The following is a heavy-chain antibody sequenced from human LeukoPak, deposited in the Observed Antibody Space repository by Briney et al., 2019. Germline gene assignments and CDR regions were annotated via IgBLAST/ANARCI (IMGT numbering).Heavy chain of an antibody. V-gene: IGHV3-48*03. CDR2: ISSSGSTI. D-gene: IGHD1-14*01. CDR1: GFTFSSYE. Sequence: GGSLRPSCAASGFTFSSYEMNWVRQAPGKGLEWVSYISSSGSTIYYADSVKGRFTISRDNAKNSLYLQMNSLRAEDTAVYYCARGSPDYYYYYGMDVWGQGTTVTVSS. J-gene: IGHJ6*02. CDR3: ARGSPDYYYYYGMDV.